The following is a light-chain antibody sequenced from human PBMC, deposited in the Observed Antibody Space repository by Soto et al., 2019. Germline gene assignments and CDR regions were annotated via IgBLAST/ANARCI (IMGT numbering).Light chain of an antibody. CDR1: QTITRW. CDR2: AAS. CDR3: QQLRSYPST. Sequence: IQRTQSPSTLPASVGDRVTITCRASQTITRWMAWYQQKPGKAPTLLIYAASTLQSGVPSRFSGSGFGTDFTLTISSLQAEDFASYYCQQLRSYPSTFGGGTKVDIK. V-gene: IGKV1-5*01. J-gene: IGKJ4*01.